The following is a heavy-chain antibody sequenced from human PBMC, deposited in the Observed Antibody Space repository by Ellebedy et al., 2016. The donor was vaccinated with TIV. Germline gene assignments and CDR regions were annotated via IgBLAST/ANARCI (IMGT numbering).Heavy chain of an antibody. CDR1: GDSVSNNGVT. CDR2: AYYRSTWIY. J-gene: IGHJ6*02. V-gene: IGHV6-1*01. D-gene: IGHD2-15*01. CDR3: ARDPPWCYSGADV. Sequence: SQTLSLTCAISGDSVSNNGVTWNWLRQSPSSGLGWLGRAYYRSTWIYNYAVSVKGRITINPDTSHNQLSLHLNAVTPEDTAVYYCARDPPWCYSGADVWGQGTTVTVSS.